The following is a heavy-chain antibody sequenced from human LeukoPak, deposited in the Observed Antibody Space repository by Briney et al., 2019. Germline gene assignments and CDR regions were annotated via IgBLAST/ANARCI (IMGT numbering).Heavy chain of an antibody. V-gene: IGHV1-18*01. J-gene: IGHJ5*02. CDR3: ARSSLYYDLNWLDP. D-gene: IGHD3-3*01. CDR1: GYTFTSYG. CDR2: ISAYNGNT. Sequence: ASVKVSCKASGYTFTSYGISWVRQAPGQGLEWMGWISAYNGNTNYAQKLQGRVTMTTDTSTSTAYMELRSLRSDDTAVYYCARSSLYYDLNWLDPWGQGTLVTVSS.